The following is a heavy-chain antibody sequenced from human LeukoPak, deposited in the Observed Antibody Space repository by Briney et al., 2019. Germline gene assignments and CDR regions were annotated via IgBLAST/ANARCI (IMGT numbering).Heavy chain of an antibody. Sequence: GGSLRLSCAASGFTFSSYWMSWVRQAPGKGLEWVANIKQDGSEKYYVDSVKGRFTISRDNAKNSLYLQMISLIAEDTAVYYCASAQVVRDAFDIWGQGTMVTVSS. D-gene: IGHD3-22*01. CDR2: IKQDGSEK. CDR1: GFTFSSYW. V-gene: IGHV3-7*01. J-gene: IGHJ3*02. CDR3: ASAQVVRDAFDI.